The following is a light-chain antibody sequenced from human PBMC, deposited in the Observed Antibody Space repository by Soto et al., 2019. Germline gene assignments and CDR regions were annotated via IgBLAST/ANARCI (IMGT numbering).Light chain of an antibody. CDR1: SSNIGSNF. Sequence: QSVLTQAPSASGTPGQRVTISCSGSSSNIGSNFVYWYQQLPGTAPKLLIYRNSQRPSGVPDRVSGSKSGTSASLAISGLRSEDEADYHCSSWDDSLGGPVFGGGTKLTVL. J-gene: IGLJ3*02. CDR3: SSWDDSLGGPV. V-gene: IGLV1-47*01. CDR2: RNS.